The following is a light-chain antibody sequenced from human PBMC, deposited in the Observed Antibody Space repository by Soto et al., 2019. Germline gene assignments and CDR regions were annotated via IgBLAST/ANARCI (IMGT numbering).Light chain of an antibody. CDR1: QDISNY. CDR2: GAA. CDR3: QQLNSYPLP. J-gene: IGKJ4*01. V-gene: IGKV1-9*01. Sequence: DIQLTQSPSFLSASVGDRVTITCRASQDISNYLAWYQQEPGKAPKLLIYGAATLQSGVPSRFSGSRSGTEFTLTIPSLQPEDFATYYCQQLNSYPLPFGGGTMVEIK.